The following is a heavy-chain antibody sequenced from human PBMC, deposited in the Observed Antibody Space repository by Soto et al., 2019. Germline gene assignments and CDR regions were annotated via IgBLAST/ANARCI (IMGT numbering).Heavy chain of an antibody. J-gene: IGHJ3*02. Sequence: EVQLLESGGGLVQPGGSLRLSCAASRFTLRNYVVNWVRQAPGKGLEWVSTTGGSGDTYYPDSVKGRFTISRDNSKNTVYLEMITLRAVDTAVYYCATSGHCGGLRCSSFDMWGQGTVVTVSS. CDR3: ATSGHCGGLRCSSFDM. V-gene: IGHV3-23*01. CDR2: TGGSGDT. D-gene: IGHD2-21*01. CDR1: RFTLRNYV.